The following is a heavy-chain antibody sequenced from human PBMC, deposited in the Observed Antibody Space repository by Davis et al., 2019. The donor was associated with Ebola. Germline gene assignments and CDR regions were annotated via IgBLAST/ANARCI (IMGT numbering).Heavy chain of an antibody. D-gene: IGHD6-13*01. CDR2: ISYDGRT. CDR3: TTRGRSSNWAYDY. Sequence: SETLSLTCTVSGGSIGTTDFYWGWVRQPPGKGLEWIGSISYDGRTYASASLKSRVSMPVDMSRNQFSLKLNSVTAADTALYYCTTRGRSSNWAYDYWGQGTLVTVSS. V-gene: IGHV4-39*01. J-gene: IGHJ4*02. CDR1: GGSIGTTDFY.